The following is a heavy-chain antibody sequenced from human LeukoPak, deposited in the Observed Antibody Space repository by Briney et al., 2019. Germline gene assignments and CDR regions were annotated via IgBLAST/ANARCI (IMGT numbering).Heavy chain of an antibody. CDR1: GGSVSSTTYY. CDR3: ARYVVYGSGKYYFDY. V-gene: IGHV4-39*01. Sequence: SETLSLTCTVSGGSVSSTTYYWSWIRQPPGKGLEWIASINYSGSTYYNPSLKSRVTISVGTSENQFSLKLSSVTAADTAVYYCARYVVYGSGKYYFDYWGQGTLVTVSS. D-gene: IGHD3-10*01. CDR2: INYSGST. J-gene: IGHJ4*02.